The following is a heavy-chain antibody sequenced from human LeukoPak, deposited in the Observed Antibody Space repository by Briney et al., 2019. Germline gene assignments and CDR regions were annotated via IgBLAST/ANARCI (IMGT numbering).Heavy chain of an antibody. D-gene: IGHD2-2*01. CDR1: GFTFSSYA. CDR3: AKVKREIVVVPAEYYYYYMDV. V-gene: IGHV3-30*02. J-gene: IGHJ6*03. Sequence: TGGSLRLSCAASGFTFSSYAMHWVRQAPGKELEWVAFIRYDGSNKYYADSVKGRFTISRDNSKNTLYLQMNSLRAEDTAVYYCAKVKREIVVVPAEYYYYYMDVWGKGTTVTVSS. CDR2: IRYDGSNK.